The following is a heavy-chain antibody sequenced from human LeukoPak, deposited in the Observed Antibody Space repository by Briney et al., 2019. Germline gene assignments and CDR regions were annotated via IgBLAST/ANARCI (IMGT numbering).Heavy chain of an antibody. J-gene: IGHJ4*02. Sequence: SVKVSCKASGGTFSSYAISWVRQAPGQGLEWMGRIIPIFGTANYAQKFQGRVTITTDESTSTAYMELSSLRSEDTAVYYWARGDYSYGSRYWGQGTLVTVSS. CDR1: GGTFSSYA. V-gene: IGHV1-69*05. CDR2: IIPIFGTA. CDR3: ARGDYSYGSRY. D-gene: IGHD5-18*01.